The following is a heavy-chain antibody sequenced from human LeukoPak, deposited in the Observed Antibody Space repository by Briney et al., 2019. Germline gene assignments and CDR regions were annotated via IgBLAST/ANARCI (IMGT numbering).Heavy chain of an antibody. CDR3: AKDTAGYSYGPFGY. V-gene: IGHV3-9*03. CDR1: GFTFDDYA. J-gene: IGHJ4*02. CDR2: ISWNSGSI. D-gene: IGHD5-18*01. Sequence: PGGSLRLSCAASGFTFDDYAMHWVRQAPGKGLEWVSGISWNSGSIGYADSVKGRFTISRDNAKNSLYLQMNSLRAEDMALYYCAKDTAGYSYGPFGYWGQGTLVTVSS.